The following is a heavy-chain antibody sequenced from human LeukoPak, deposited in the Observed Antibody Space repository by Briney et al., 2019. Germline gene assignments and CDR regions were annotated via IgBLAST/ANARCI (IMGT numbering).Heavy chain of an antibody. J-gene: IGHJ6*03. V-gene: IGHV3-30-3*02. Sequence: GGSLRLSCAASGFSFSNHGIHWVRQAPGKGLEWVAVISYDGSNKYYADSVKGRFTISRDNSKNTLYLQMNSLRAEDTAVYYCAKNFWSDKYSYYYMDVWGKGTTVTVSS. CDR3: AKNFWSDKYSYYYMDV. D-gene: IGHD3-3*01. CDR2: ISYDGSNK. CDR1: GFSFSNHG.